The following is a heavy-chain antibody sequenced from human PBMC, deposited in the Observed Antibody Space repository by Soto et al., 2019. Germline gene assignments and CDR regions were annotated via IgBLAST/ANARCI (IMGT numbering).Heavy chain of an antibody. CDR2: IYYSGST. CDR3: AGVITSGFSYFDY. D-gene: IGHD3-10*01. J-gene: IGHJ4*02. CDR1: GGSISSYY. V-gene: IGHV4-59*01. Sequence: QVQLQESGPGLVKPSETLSLTCTVSGGSISSYYWSWIRQPPGKGPEWIGYIYYSGSTNYNPSLKSRVTISVDTSKNQFSLKLSSVTAADTAVYYCAGVITSGFSYFDYWGQGTLVTVSS.